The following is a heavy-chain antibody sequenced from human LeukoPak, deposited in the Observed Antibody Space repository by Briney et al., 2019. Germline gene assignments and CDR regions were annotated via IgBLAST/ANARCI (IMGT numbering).Heavy chain of an antibody. Sequence: PSETLSLTCTVSGGSISSYYWSWIRQPPGKGLEWIGYTRYSGSTNYNPSLKSRVTISIDTSKNQFSLTLSSVTAADTAVYYCERGYCSGGSCYWNYWGQGTLVTVSS. D-gene: IGHD2-15*01. J-gene: IGHJ4*02. CDR2: TRYSGST. CDR1: GGSISSYY. V-gene: IGHV4-59*01. CDR3: ERGYCSGGSCYWNY.